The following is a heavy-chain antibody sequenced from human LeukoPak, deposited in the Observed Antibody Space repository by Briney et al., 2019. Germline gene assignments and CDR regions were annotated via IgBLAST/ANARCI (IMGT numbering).Heavy chain of an antibody. CDR2: INPNSGGT. Sequence: ASVKVSCKASGYTFTNYGINWVRQAPGQGLEWMGWINPNSGGTNYAQKFQGRVTMTRDTSISTAYMELSRLRSDDTAVYYCARHYYDSSGYYYYTFDYWGQGTLVTVSS. D-gene: IGHD3-22*01. CDR1: GYTFTNYG. CDR3: ARHYYDSSGYYYYTFDY. V-gene: IGHV1-2*02. J-gene: IGHJ4*02.